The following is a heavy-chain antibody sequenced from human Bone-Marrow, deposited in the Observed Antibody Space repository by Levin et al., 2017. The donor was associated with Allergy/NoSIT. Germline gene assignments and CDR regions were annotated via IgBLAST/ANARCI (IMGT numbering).Heavy chain of an antibody. D-gene: IGHD6-19*01. Sequence: GESLKISCKASGYTFRDYGMTWVREAPGEGLEWMGWISGYSAETTYARKFQGRITISTDRSRSTAYMELRSLRSDDTAVYYCARDLQYSSAWPTRISFDYWGQGSLVTVSS. CDR1: GYTFRDYG. V-gene: IGHV1-18*01. J-gene: IGHJ4*02. CDR3: ARDLQYSSAWPTRISFDY. CDR2: ISGYSAET.